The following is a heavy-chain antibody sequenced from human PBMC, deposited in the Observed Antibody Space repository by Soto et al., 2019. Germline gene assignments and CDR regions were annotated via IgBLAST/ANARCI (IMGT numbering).Heavy chain of an antibody. D-gene: IGHD2-2*01. CDR2: IYPGDSDT. Sequence: GESLKISCKGSDYSFNTYWIAWVRQMPGKGLEWMGIIYPGDSDTSYSPSFQGQVTISADKSISTAHLQWSSLTASDTAMYYCARHIRHYDSCSSTYYYYGLDVWGQGTTVTVSS. V-gene: IGHV5-51*01. CDR3: ARHIRHYDSCSSTYYYYGLDV. J-gene: IGHJ6*02. CDR1: DYSFNTYW.